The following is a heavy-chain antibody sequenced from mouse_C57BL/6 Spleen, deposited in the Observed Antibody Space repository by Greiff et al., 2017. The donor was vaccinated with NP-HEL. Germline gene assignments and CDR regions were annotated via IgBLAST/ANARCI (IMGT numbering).Heavy chain of an antibody. CDR2: IYPGDGDT. Sequence: VQLQQSGAELVKPGASVKISCKASGYAFSSYWMNWVKQRPGKGLEWIGQIYPGDGDTNYNGKFKGKATLTADKSSSTAYMQLSSLTSEDSAVYFCARSELYYGNSYYCDYWGQGTTLTVSS. D-gene: IGHD2-1*01. CDR3: ARSELYYGNSYYCDY. V-gene: IGHV1-80*01. CDR1: GYAFSSYW. J-gene: IGHJ2*01.